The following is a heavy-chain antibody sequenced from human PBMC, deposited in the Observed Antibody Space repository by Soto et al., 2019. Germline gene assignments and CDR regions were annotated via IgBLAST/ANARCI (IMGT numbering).Heavy chain of an antibody. D-gene: IGHD5-12*01. CDR3: ARANVEMATISFRVDWFDP. Sequence: SVKVSCKASGGTFSCYAISWVRQAPGQGLEWMGGIIPIFGTANYAQKFQGRVTITADESTSTAYMELSSLRSEDTAVYYCARANVEMATISFRVDWFDPWGQGTLVTVSS. V-gene: IGHV1-69*13. CDR2: IIPIFGTA. J-gene: IGHJ5*02. CDR1: GGTFSCYA.